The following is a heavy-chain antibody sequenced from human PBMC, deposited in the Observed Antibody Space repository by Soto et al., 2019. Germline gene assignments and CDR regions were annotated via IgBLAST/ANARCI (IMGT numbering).Heavy chain of an antibody. J-gene: IGHJ5*02. D-gene: IGHD3-22*01. CDR1: GGTFGSDA. CDR2: IIPIFGTT. V-gene: IGHV1-69*06. CDR3: ARDRTGSGYYTNWLDP. Sequence: SVKVSCKASGGTFGSDAITWVRQAPGQGLEWVGRIIPIFGTTNYAQNLQGRVTISADKSTLTSYMELHSLTSDDTALYYCARDRTGSGYYTNWLDPWGQGTQVTVSS.